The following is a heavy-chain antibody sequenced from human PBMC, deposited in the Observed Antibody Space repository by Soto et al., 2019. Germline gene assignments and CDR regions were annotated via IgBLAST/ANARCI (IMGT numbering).Heavy chain of an antibody. J-gene: IGHJ4*02. CDR2: IWYDGSNK. CDR3: ARDRESYSSSWYPRN. V-gene: IGHV3-33*01. CDR1: GFTFSSYG. Sequence: QVQLVESGGGVVQPGRSLRLSCAASGFTFSSYGMHWVRQAPGKGLEWVAVIWYDGSNKYYADSVKGRFTISRDNSKNTLYLQMNSLRAEDTAVYYCARDRESYSSSWYPRNWGQGTLVTVSS. D-gene: IGHD6-13*01.